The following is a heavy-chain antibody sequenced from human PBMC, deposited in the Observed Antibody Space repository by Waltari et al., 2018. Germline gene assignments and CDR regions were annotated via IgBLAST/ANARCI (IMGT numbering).Heavy chain of an antibody. CDR1: GFTFSNAW. CDR3: TTELSAATFGDY. Sequence: EVQLVESGGGLVKPGGSLRLSCAASGFTFSNAWMSWVRQAPGKGLEWVGRIKSKTDGGTTDYAAPVKGRFTSSRDDSKNTLYLQMNSLKTEDTAVYYCTTELSAATFGDYWGQGTLVTVSS. V-gene: IGHV3-15*01. D-gene: IGHD3-16*01. J-gene: IGHJ4*02. CDR2: IKSKTDGGTT.